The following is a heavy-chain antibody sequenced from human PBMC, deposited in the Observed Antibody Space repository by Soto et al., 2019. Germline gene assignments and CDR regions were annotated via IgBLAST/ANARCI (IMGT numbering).Heavy chain of an antibody. D-gene: IGHD5-12*01. CDR2: ISHLGST. CDR1: GASISYGGFS. J-gene: IGHJ4*02. V-gene: IGHV4-30-2*06. CDR3: ARGGGYDSFDY. Sequence: SSETLSLTCTVSGASISYGGFSWSWIRQSPGKGLEWIGYISHLGSTYFHPSFKSRLTMSIDRTRNQFSLKLSSVTAADMAVYYCARGGGYDSFDYWGQGVLVTVSS.